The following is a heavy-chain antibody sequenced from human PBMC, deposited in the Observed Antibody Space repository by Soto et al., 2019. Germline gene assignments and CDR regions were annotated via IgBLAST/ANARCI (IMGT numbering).Heavy chain of an antibody. Sequence: GGSLRLSCTTSGFTFSDYAMAWVRQAPGKGLEWVSTISGGSSVTYYGDSVKGRFTISRDNAKKTLFLQLNRLSAEDTATYYCAKVLSKNYYYPFDFWGQGTQVTVSS. D-gene: IGHD3-10*01. CDR3: AKVLSKNYYYPFDF. J-gene: IGHJ4*02. V-gene: IGHV3-23*01. CDR2: ISGGSSVT. CDR1: GFTFSDYA.